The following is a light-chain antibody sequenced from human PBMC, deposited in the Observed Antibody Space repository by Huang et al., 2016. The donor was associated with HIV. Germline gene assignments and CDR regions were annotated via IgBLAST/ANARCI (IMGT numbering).Light chain of an antibody. Sequence: EIVMTQSPATLSVSPGERATLSCRASQGVSNNIAWYQQKPGQTPRLLSHGASTRATGIEAKFIGRWYGTDFTLTITSLQPEDSAVYYCQHYNNWPPWTFGPGTQVEI. CDR1: QGVSNN. CDR2: GAS. V-gene: IGKV3D-15*01. CDR3: QHYNNWPPWT. J-gene: IGKJ1*01.